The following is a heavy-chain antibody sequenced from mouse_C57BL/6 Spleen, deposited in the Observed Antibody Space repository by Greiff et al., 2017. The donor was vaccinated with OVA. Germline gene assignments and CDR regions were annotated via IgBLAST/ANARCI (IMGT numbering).Heavy chain of an antibody. CDR1: GYAFSSSW. CDR3: ARKTTVVDYYAMDY. Sequence: VQLQQSGPELVKPGASVKISCKASGYAFSSSWMNWVKQRPGKGLEWIGRLYPGDGDTNYNGKFKGKATLTADKSSSTAYMQLSSLTSEDSAVXCCARKTTVVDYYAMDYWGQGTSVTFAS. J-gene: IGHJ4*01. D-gene: IGHD1-1*01. V-gene: IGHV1-82*01. CDR2: LYPGDGDT.